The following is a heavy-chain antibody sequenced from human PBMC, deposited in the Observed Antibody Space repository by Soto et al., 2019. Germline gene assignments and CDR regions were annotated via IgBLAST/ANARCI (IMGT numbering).Heavy chain of an antibody. Sequence: ESGGGLVQPGRSLRLSCAASGFTFDDYVMHWVRQVPGKGLEWVSGINWNSGSIGYGDSVKGRFAISRDNAKNSLHLQMNSLSAEDTAFYYCVKDESINWYSGHFRHWGQGTLVTVSS. V-gene: IGHV3-9*01. CDR3: VKDESINWYSGHFRH. CDR2: INWNSGSI. D-gene: IGHD6-13*01. CDR1: GFTFDDYV. J-gene: IGHJ1*01.